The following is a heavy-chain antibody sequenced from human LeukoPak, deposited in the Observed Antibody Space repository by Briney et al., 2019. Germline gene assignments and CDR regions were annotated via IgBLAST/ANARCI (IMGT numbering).Heavy chain of an antibody. J-gene: IGHJ4*02. V-gene: IGHV4-30-2*01. CDR2: IYHSGST. CDR3: ARASSYCSYGCLYYFDY. D-gene: IGHD2-15*01. Sequence: PSQTLSLTCAVSGGSISSGRYSWRWIRQPPGKGLEWIGYIYHSGSTYYNPSLKSRVTVSVDRSKIQFSLKLSSVTAADTAVYYCARASSYCSYGCLYYFDYWGQGTLVTVSS. CDR1: GGSISSGRYS.